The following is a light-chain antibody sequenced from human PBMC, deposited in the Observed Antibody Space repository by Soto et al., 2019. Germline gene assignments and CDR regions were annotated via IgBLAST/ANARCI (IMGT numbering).Light chain of an antibody. CDR1: QSIGSW. Sequence: DIQMTQSPSILSASVGDRVTITCRASQSIGSWLAWYQHKPGKAPKLLIYKASSLESGVPLRFSGSGFGKEFTLTISTLQRDVFPTYYSQKYSIFSRTFGKGTRV. CDR3: QKYSIFSRT. CDR2: KAS. V-gene: IGKV1-5*03. J-gene: IGKJ1*01.